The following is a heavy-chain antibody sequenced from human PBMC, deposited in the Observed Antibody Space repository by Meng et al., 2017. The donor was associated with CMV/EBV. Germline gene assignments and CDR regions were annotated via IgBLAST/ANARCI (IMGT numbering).Heavy chain of an antibody. CDR3: ARGKKSYDFWREDYYYGMDV. V-gene: IGHV3-48*04. Sequence: GGSLRLSCAASGFTFSSYSMNWVRQAPGKGLEWVSYISSSSTRYYADSVKGRFTISRDNAKNSLYLQMNSLRAEDTAVYYCARGKKSYDFWREDYYYGMDVWGQGTTVTVSS. CDR2: ISSSSTR. D-gene: IGHD3-3*01. CDR1: GFTFSSYS. J-gene: IGHJ6*02.